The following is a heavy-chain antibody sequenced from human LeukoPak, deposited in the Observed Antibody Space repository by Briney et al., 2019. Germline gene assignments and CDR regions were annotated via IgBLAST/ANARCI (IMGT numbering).Heavy chain of an antibody. CDR2: IWYDGSNK. Sequence: GGSLRLSCAASGFTFSSYGMHWVRQAPGEGLEWVAVIWYDGSNKYYADSVKGRFTISRDNSKNTLYLQMNSLRAEDTAVYYCARDIGGVTQLFYYYYYGMDVWGQGTTVTVSS. CDR1: GFTFSSYG. J-gene: IGHJ6*02. V-gene: IGHV3-33*01. D-gene: IGHD2-2*01. CDR3: ARDIGGVTQLFYYYYYGMDV.